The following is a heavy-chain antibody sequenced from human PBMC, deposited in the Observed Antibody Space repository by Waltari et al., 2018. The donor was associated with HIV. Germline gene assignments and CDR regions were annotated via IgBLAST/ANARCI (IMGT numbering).Heavy chain of an antibody. Sequence: QVQLQQWGAGLLKPSETLSVTCTVSGGSLGPSSWHWVRHFPGKGLEWIGEINPSGGTTYKPSLKGRVTISRDWSKNLFSLKLTSVTAADTALYYCAGIVHRASYSMDVWGQGTTVTVSS. J-gene: IGHJ6*02. V-gene: IGHV4-34*02. CDR2: INPSGGT. D-gene: IGHD2-21*01. CDR3: AGIVHRASYSMDV. CDR1: GGSLGPSS.